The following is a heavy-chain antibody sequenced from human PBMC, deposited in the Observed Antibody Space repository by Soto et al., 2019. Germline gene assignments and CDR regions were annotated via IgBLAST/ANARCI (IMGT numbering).Heavy chain of an antibody. CDR2: IYPGDSDT. J-gene: IGHJ6*02. CDR3: ARQHSSGWYVYYYYYGMDV. Sequence: GESLKISCKGSGYSFTSYWISWVRQMPGKGLEWMGIIYPGDSDTRYSPSFQGQVTISADKSISTAYLQWSSLKASDTAMYYCARQHSSGWYVYYYYYGMDVWGQGTTVTVSS. V-gene: IGHV5-51*01. D-gene: IGHD6-19*01. CDR1: GYSFTSYW.